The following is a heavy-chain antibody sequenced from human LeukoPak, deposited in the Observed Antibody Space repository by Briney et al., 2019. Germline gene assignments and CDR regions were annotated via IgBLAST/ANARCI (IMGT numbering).Heavy chain of an antibody. Sequence: SETLSLTCTVSGGSISSGSYYWSWIRQPAGKGLEWIGRIYTSGSTNYNPSLKSRVTISVDTSKNQFSLKLSSVTAADTAVYYCARNDYSNYVAFDYWGQGTLVTVSS. CDR3: ARNDYSNYVAFDY. CDR2: IYTSGST. CDR1: GGSISSGSYY. J-gene: IGHJ4*02. D-gene: IGHD4-11*01. V-gene: IGHV4-61*02.